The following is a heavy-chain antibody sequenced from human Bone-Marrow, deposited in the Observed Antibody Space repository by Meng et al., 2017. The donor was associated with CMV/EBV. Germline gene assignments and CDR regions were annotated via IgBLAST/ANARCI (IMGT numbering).Heavy chain of an antibody. CDR2: LNPNSGDT. D-gene: IGHD3-10*01. CDR3: ARLFHTSLGTNYYYGMDV. CDR1: GYTFTGYN. V-gene: IGHV1-2*02. Sequence: SVKVSCKASGYTFTGYNIHWVRQAPGQGLEWMGWLNPNSGDTKYAQRFEGRVTLTTDTSISTAYMVLSRLRSDDTAVFFCARLFHTSLGTNYYYGMDVWGQGTTVTVSS. J-gene: IGHJ6*02.